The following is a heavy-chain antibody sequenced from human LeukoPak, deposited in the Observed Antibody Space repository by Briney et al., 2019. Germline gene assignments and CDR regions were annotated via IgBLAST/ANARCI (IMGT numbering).Heavy chain of an antibody. D-gene: IGHD2-15*01. CDR1: GIAFSSYE. Sequence: GGPLRFSCAAPGIAFSSYEMNWVGQAPGKGLEWVSYISSSGSTIYYPGSVKGRFTITRDNAKNSLYLQMNNLRAEDTAVYYCARDLGYCSGDVCYPAWFDPWGQGTLVTVSS. J-gene: IGHJ5*02. V-gene: IGHV3-48*03. CDR2: ISSSGSTI. CDR3: ARDLGYCSGDVCYPAWFDP.